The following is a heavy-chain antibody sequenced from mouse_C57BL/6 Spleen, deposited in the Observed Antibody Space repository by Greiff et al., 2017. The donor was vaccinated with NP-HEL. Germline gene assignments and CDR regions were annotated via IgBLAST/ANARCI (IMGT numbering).Heavy chain of an antibody. V-gene: IGHV2-5*01. D-gene: IGHD1-1*01. CDR2: IWRGGST. J-gene: IGHJ4*01. Sequence: VQRVESGPGLVQPSQSLSITCTVSGFSLTSYGVHWVRQSPGKGLEWLGVIWRGGSTDYNAAFMSRLSITKDNSKSQVFFKMNSLQADDTAIYYCAKKTTVVGGAMDYWGQGTSVTVSS. CDR1: GFSLTSYG. CDR3: AKKTTVVGGAMDY.